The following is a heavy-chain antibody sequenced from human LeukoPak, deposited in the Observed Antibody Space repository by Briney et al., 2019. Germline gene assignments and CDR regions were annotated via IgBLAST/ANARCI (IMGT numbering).Heavy chain of an antibody. CDR2: INAGNGNT. CDR1: GYTFTSYA. D-gene: IGHD5-18*01. Sequence: ASVKVSCKASGYTFTSYAMHWVRQAPGQRLEWMGWINAGNGNTKYSQKFQGRVTITRDTSASTAYMELSSLRSDDTAVYYCASWVKVDTAMVKGNYYYGMDVWGQGTTVTVSS. V-gene: IGHV1-3*01. J-gene: IGHJ6*02. CDR3: ASWVKVDTAMVKGNYYYGMDV.